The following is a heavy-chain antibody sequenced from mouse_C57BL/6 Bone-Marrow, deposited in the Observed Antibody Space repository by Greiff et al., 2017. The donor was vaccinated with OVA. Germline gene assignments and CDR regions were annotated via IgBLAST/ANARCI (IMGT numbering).Heavy chain of an antibody. D-gene: IGHD1-1*01. CDR2: ISSGSSTI. CDR3: ARLHYYGSKGYAMDY. J-gene: IGHJ4*01. Sequence: EVQGVESGGGLVKPGGSLKLSCAASGFTFSDYGMHWVRQAPEKGLEWVAYISSGSSTIYYADTVKGRFTISRDNAKNTLFLQMTSLRSEDTAMYYCARLHYYGSKGYAMDYWGQGTSVTVSS. V-gene: IGHV5-17*01. CDR1: GFTFSDYG.